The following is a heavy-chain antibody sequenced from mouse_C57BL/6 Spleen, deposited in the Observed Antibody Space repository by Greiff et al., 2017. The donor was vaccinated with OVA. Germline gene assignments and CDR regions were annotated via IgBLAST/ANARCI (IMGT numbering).Heavy chain of an antibody. Sequence: EVQLQQSGPELVKPGASVKISCKASGYSFTGYYMNWVKQSPEKSLEWIGEINPSTGGTTYNQKFKAKATLTVDKSSSTAYMRLKSLTSEDSAVYYCARSSNQGFAYWGQGTLVTVSA. CDR1: GYSFTGYY. D-gene: IGHD2-5*01. V-gene: IGHV1-42*01. CDR2: INPSTGGT. CDR3: ARSSNQGFAY. J-gene: IGHJ3*01.